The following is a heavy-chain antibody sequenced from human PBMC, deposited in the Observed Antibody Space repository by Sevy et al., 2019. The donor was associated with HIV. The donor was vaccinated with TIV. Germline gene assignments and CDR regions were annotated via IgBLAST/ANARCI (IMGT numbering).Heavy chain of an antibody. CDR3: ARHGIFGVTYSFDY. Sequence: SETLSLTCAVSGYSISRGYHWGWIRQPPGRGLEWIGSVDHSGNAYYNPSLRGRVTISVDTSKNQFSLNLRSVTAADTALYFCARHGIFGVTYSFDYWGQGALVTVSS. CDR1: GYSISRGYH. D-gene: IGHD3-3*01. V-gene: IGHV4-38-2*01. CDR2: VDHSGNA. J-gene: IGHJ4*02.